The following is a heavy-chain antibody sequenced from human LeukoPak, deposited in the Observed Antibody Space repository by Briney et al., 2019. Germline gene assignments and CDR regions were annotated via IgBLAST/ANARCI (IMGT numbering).Heavy chain of an antibody. Sequence: GGSLRLSCAASGFTFRSYAMSWVRQAPGKALEWVSGISGSGGNTYYADSVKGRFTISRDNSKNTLYLQMNSLRAEDTAVYYCAKDGTSSGYTLDYWGQGTLVTVSS. CDR3: AKDGTSSGYTLDY. J-gene: IGHJ4*02. V-gene: IGHV3-23*01. CDR2: ISGSGGNT. CDR1: GFTFRSYA. D-gene: IGHD3-22*01.